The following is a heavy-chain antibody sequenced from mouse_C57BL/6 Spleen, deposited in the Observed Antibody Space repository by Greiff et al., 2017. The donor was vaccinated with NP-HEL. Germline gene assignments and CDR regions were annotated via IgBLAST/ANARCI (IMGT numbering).Heavy chain of an antibody. Sequence: QVQLQQSGTELVKPGASVKLSCKASGYTFTSYWMHWVKQRPGQGLEWIGNINPSNGGTNYNEKFKSKATLTVDKSSSTAYMQLSSLTSEDSAVYYCAREGYDYYAMDYWGQGTSVTVSS. J-gene: IGHJ4*01. CDR2: INPSNGGT. CDR1: GYTFTSYW. D-gene: IGHD2-10*02. CDR3: AREGYDYYAMDY. V-gene: IGHV1-53*01.